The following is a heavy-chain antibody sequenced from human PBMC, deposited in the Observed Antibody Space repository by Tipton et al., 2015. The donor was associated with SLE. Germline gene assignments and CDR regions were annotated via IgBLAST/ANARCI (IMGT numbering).Heavy chain of an antibody. CDR2: INHSGST. CDR3: AREAGDPPYFQH. Sequence: TLSLTCAVYGGPFSGYYWSWIRQPPGKGLEWIGEINHSGSTNYNPSLKSRVTISVDTSKNQFSLKLSSVTAADTAVYYCAREAGDPPYFQHWGQGTLVTVSS. CDR1: GGPFSGYY. D-gene: IGHD2-21*02. J-gene: IGHJ1*01. V-gene: IGHV4-34*01.